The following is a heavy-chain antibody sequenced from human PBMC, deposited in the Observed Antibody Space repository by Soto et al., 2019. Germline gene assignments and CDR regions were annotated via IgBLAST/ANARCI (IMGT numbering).Heavy chain of an antibody. CDR2: ISAYNGNT. Sequence: ASVKVSCKASGYTFTSDGISWVRQAPGQGLEGMVWISAYNGNTNYSQKLQGRVTMTTDTSTSTAYMQLRSLRSDDTAVYYCARDSAYDSSGYYSNYYYGMDVWGQGTTVTV. CDR1: GYTFTSDG. D-gene: IGHD3-22*01. V-gene: IGHV1-18*01. J-gene: IGHJ6*02. CDR3: ARDSAYDSSGYYSNYYYGMDV.